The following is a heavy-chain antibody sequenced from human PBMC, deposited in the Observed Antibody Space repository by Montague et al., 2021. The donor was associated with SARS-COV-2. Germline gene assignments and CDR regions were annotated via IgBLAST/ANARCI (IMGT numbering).Heavy chain of an antibody. CDR2: IYYSGTI. CDR3: ARAGYSTGFGWFDP. J-gene: IGHJ5*02. D-gene: IGHD6-19*01. Sequence: SETLSLTCTVSGGSMNTDSYYWGWIRQPPGRGPEWIATIYYSGTIYYNLSLQSRATISADMSTNQFYLKLTSVTAADTAVYYCARAGYSTGFGWFDPWGQGTLVTVSS. V-gene: IGHV4-39*01. CDR1: GGSMNTDSYY.